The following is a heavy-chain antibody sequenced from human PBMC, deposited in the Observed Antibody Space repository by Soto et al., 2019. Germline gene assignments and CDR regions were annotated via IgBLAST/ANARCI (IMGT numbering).Heavy chain of an antibody. D-gene: IGHD2-15*01. Sequence: QVELQQWGAGLLKPSETLSLTCAVYGGSFTGYYWSWIRQPPGKGLEWIGDINHSGTTNYNPSLKSRVTISVDTYKNQVSLKLSSVTAADTAVYFCARGRFCRDTWGQGTLVIVSS. CDR1: GGSFTGYY. CDR3: ARGRFCRDT. J-gene: IGHJ5*02. CDR2: INHSGTT. V-gene: IGHV4-34*01.